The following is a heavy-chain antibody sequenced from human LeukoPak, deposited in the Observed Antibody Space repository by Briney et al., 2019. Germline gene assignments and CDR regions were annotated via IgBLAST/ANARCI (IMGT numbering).Heavy chain of an antibody. Sequence: PGGSLRLSCAASGFTFSNYEMHWVRQAPGKGLEWVSYISSNGSTIYYADSVQGRFTISRDSAKSSLYLQMNSLRAEDTAVYYCARDHDSSGYYEPFDAFDIWGKGTMVTVSS. D-gene: IGHD3-22*01. J-gene: IGHJ3*02. CDR1: GFTFSNYE. CDR3: ARDHDSSGYYEPFDAFDI. V-gene: IGHV3-48*03. CDR2: ISSNGSTI.